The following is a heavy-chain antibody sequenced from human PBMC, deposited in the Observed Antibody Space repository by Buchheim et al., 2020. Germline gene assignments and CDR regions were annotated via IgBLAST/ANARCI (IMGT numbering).Heavy chain of an antibody. CDR3: ARESKTRSITIFGVVIIPFDY. J-gene: IGHJ4*02. CDR1: GFTFSSYA. V-gene: IGHV3-30*04. Sequence: QVQLVESGGGVVQPGRSLRLSCAASGFTFSSYAMHWVRQAPGKGLEWVAVISYDGSNKYYADSVKGRFTISRDNSKNKLYLQMNSLRAEDTAVYYCARESKTRSITIFGVVIIPFDYWGQGTL. D-gene: IGHD3-3*01. CDR2: ISYDGSNK.